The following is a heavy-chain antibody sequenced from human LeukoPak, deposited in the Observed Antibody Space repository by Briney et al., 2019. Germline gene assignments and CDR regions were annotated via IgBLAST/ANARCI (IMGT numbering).Heavy chain of an antibody. CDR1: GGSISSYY. CDR3: ARGDYDSSGYYYFDY. Sequence: SETLSLTCTVSGGSISSYYWSWIRQPPGKGLEWIGYIYYSGSTNYNPSLKSRVTISVDTSKNQFSLKLSSVTAADTAVCYCARGDYDSSGYYYFDYWGQGTLVTVSS. CDR2: IYYSGST. V-gene: IGHV4-59*01. J-gene: IGHJ4*02. D-gene: IGHD3-22*01.